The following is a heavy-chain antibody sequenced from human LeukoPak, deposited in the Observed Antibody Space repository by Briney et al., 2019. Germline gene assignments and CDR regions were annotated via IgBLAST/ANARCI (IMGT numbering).Heavy chain of an antibody. CDR1: GGSISSYY. J-gene: IGHJ1*01. CDR3: ASQDIVVVSTSAEYFQH. V-gene: IGHV4-4*07. Sequence: PSETLSLTCTVSGGSISSYYWSWIRQPAGKGLEWIGRIYTSGSTNYNPSLKSRVTMSVDTSKNQFSLKLSSVTAADTGVYYCASQDIVVVSTSAEYFQHWGRAPWSPSPQ. D-gene: IGHD2-2*01. CDR2: IYTSGST.